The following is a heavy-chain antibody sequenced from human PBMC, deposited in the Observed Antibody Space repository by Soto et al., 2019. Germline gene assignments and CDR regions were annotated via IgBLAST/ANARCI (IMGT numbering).Heavy chain of an antibody. J-gene: IGHJ6*02. CDR1: GFTFSDYG. CDR3: GREGQQLAQAKYYQFNGMDV. V-gene: IGHV1-18*01. CDR2: ISGDNINS. D-gene: IGHD6-13*01. Sequence: ASVKVSCKASGFTFSDYGFSWVRQAPGQPLEWMGWISGDNINSKYSQKFQGRLTMTTDTSTATASMELRSLTSDDTAVYYCGREGQQLAQAKYYQFNGMDVWGQGTTVTVSS.